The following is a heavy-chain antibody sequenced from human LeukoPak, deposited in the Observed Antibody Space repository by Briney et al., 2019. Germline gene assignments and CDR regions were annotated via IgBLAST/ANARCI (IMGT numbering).Heavy chain of an antibody. J-gene: IGHJ4*02. Sequence: PSETLSLTCTVSGGSISSYYWSWIRQPPGKGLEWIGYIYYSGSTNYNPSLKSRVTISVDTSKNQFSLKLSSVTAADTAVYYCATQQFGTSSGPRDFWGQGTLVTVSS. CDR1: GGSISSYY. V-gene: IGHV4-59*08. CDR3: ATQQFGTSSGPRDF. D-gene: IGHD6-6*01. CDR2: IYYSGST.